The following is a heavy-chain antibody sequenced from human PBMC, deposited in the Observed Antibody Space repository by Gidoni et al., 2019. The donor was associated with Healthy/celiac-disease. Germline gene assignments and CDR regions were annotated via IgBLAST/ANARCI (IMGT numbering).Heavy chain of an antibody. CDR3: SRGLDAFDL. J-gene: IGHJ3*01. V-gene: IGHV3-66*02. CDR2: IYSGGSR. Sequence: EVQLVVSGGGLVQPGGSLRLSCAASGFIVSGNFMNWVRQAPGKGLEWVSIIYSGGSRNYADSVKGRFTISRDNSKNTLYLQLNSLRAEDTAVYYCSRGLDAFDLWGQGTMVTVSS. CDR1: GFIVSGNF.